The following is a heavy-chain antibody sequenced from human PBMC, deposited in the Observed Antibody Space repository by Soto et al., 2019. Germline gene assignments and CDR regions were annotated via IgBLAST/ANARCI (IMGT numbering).Heavy chain of an antibody. CDR3: AREGPVPLAHFDY. J-gene: IGHJ4*02. D-gene: IGHD2-2*01. CDR1: GFTFSSYG. V-gene: IGHV3-33*01. CDR2: IWYDGSNK. Sequence: GGSLRLSCAASGFTFSSYGMHWVRQAPGKGLEWVAVIWYDGSNKYYADSVKGRFTISRDNSKNTLYLQMNSLRAEDTAVYYCAREGPVPLAHFDYWGQGTLVTVSS.